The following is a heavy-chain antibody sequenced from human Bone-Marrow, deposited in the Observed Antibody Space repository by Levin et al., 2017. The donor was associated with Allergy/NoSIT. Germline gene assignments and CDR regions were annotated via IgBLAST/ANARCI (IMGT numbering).Heavy chain of an antibody. V-gene: IGHV4-30-4*01. Sequence: SETLSLTCTVSGGSISSGDYYWSWIRQPPGKGLEWIGYIYYSGSTYYNPSLKSRVTISVDTSKNQFSLKLSSVTAADTAVYYCARDGYPESGIDYWGQGTLVTVSS. J-gene: IGHJ4*02. CDR2: IYYSGST. CDR3: ARDGYPESGIDY. CDR1: GGSISSGDYY. D-gene: IGHD6-13*01.